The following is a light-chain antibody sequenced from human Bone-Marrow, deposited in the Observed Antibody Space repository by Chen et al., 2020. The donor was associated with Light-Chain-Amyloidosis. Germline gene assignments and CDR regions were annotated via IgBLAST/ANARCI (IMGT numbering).Light chain of an antibody. V-gene: IGLV3-25*03. J-gene: IGLJ2*01. CDR3: QSADSSDTYVI. CDR1: TLPMQY. Sequence: DLTQPPAVSVSPGQTARLTCSGDTLPMQYTYWYQRKPGQAPQLVIYKDSQRPSGIPERFSGSSSGTIVTLTISGVQAEDEADYYCQSADSSDTYVIFGGGTKLTVL. CDR2: KDS.